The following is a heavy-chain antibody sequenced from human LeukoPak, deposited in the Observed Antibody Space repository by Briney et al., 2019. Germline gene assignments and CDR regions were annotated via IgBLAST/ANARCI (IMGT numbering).Heavy chain of an antibody. D-gene: IGHD3-3*01. J-gene: IGHJ4*02. V-gene: IGHV3-7*03. CDR3: ARDQYYDFWSGYSYYFDY. CDR1: GFTFSSYW. Sequence: GGSLRLSCAASGFTFSSYWMSWVRQAPGKGLEWVANIKRDGSEKYYVDSVKGRFTISRDNAKNSLYLQMNSLRAEDTAVYYCARDQYYDFWSGYSYYFDYWGQGTLVTVSS. CDR2: IKRDGSEK.